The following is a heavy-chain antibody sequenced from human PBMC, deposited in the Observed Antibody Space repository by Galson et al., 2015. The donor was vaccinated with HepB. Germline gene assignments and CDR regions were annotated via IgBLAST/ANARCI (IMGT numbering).Heavy chain of an antibody. CDR1: GYTFTSYY. CDR2: ISAYNGNT. V-gene: IGHV1-18*04. J-gene: IGHJ4*02. D-gene: IGHD4-17*01. CDR3: ASHDYGDWLYDY. Sequence: SVKVSCKASGYTFTSYYMHWVRQAPGQGREWMGWISAYNGNTNYAQKLQGRVTMTTDTSTSTAYMELRSLRSDDTAVYYCASHDYGDWLYDYWGQGTLVTVSS.